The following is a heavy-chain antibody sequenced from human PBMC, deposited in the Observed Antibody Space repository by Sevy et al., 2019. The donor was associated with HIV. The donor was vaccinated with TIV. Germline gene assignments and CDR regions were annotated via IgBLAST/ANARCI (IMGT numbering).Heavy chain of an antibody. J-gene: IGHJ5*02. D-gene: IGHD4-17*01. CDR3: AKGLRGTTTNNWFDP. Sequence: GGCLRLSCAASGFPFSSYAMSWVRQAPGKGLEWFSTISGSGGSAYYADSVKGRFTISRDNSKNTLFLQMHSLRAEDAAVRCCAKGLRGTTTNNWFDPWGQGTLVTVSS. CDR2: ISGSGGSA. CDR1: GFPFSSYA. V-gene: IGHV3-23*01.